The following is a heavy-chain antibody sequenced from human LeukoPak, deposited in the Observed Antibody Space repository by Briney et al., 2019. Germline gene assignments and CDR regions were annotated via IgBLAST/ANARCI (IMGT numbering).Heavy chain of an antibody. J-gene: IGHJ4*02. CDR3: VRDGDDYNLDY. Sequence: GGSLRLSCAASGFTFRNYWMHWVRQAPGKGLVWVSLVKDDGSFTDYADSVKGRFTISRDNAKNTLYLKMYSLRAEDTDAYYCVRDGDDYNLDYWGQGSLVTVSS. CDR2: VKDDGSFT. D-gene: IGHD5-24*01. V-gene: IGHV3-74*01. CDR1: GFTFRNYW.